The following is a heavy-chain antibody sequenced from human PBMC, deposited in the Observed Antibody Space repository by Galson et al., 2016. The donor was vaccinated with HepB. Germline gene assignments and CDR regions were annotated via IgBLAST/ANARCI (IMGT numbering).Heavy chain of an antibody. CDR1: GYSFTNYH. D-gene: IGHD1-26*01. CDR3: AREYHGTLDFDY. CDR2: INTNNGDT. V-gene: IGHV1-46*01. Sequence: SVKVSCKASGYSFTNYHVHWVRQAPGQGLEYMGMINTNNGDTYYARKFQGRVTFTRDTSTTTPDMELNSPRSEGSAVFFCAREYHGTLDFDYWGQGTRVTV. J-gene: IGHJ4*02.